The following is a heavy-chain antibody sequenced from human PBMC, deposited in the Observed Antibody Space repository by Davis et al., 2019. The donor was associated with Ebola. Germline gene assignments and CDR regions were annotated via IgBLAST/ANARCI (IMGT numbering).Heavy chain of an antibody. CDR2: INAGNGNT. V-gene: IGHV1-3*01. J-gene: IGHJ4*02. CDR1: GYTFTSYA. Sequence: ASVKVSCKASGYTFTSYAMHWVRQAPGQRLEWMGWINAGNGNTKYSQKFQGRVTITRDTSASTAYMELSSLRSEDTAVYYCRIVVVVAATAFDYWGQGTLVTVSS. D-gene: IGHD2-15*01. CDR3: RIVVVVAATAFDY.